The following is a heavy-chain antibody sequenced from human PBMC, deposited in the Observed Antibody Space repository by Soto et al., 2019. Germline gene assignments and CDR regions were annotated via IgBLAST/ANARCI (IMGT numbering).Heavy chain of an antibody. D-gene: IGHD6-19*01. CDR3: AKAPSRAVAVTSFDY. CDR1: GFTFGDYA. CDR2: ISWKSGSR. J-gene: IGHJ4*02. Sequence: EVQLVESGGGLVQPGRSLRLSCAASGFTFGDYAMHWVRQAPGKGLEWVSGISWKSGSRGYADSVKGRFTISRDNAKSSLYLQMNSLRAEDTALYYCAKAPSRAVAVTSFDYWGQGTLVTVSS. V-gene: IGHV3-9*01.